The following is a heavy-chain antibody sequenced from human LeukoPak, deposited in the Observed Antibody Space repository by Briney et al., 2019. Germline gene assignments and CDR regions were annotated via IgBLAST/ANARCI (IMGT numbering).Heavy chain of an antibody. CDR1: GGSISSYY. CDR3: ARDRMAVGYSSSWYSSQANYYYYMDV. D-gene: IGHD6-13*01. V-gene: IGHV4-4*07. CDR2: IYTSGST. Sequence: SETLSLTCTVSGGSISSYYWSWIRQPAGKGLEWIGRIYTSGSTNYNPSPKSRVTMSVDTSKNQFSLKLSSVTAADTAVYYCARDRMAVGYSSSWYSSQANYYYYMDVWGKGTTVTISS. J-gene: IGHJ6*03.